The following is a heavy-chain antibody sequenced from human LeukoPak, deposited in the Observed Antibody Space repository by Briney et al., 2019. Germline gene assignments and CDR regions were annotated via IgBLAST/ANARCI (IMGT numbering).Heavy chain of an antibody. D-gene: IGHD3-9*01. CDR1: GFTFSSYS. CDR3: ARAVLTGYFYYYYYMDV. J-gene: IGHJ6*03. V-gene: IGHV3-48*01. Sequence: GGSLRLSCAASGFTFSSYSMNWVRQAPGKGLEWVSYISSSSSTIYYADSVKGRFTISRDNAKNSLYLQMNSLRAEDTAVYYCARAVLTGYFYYYYYMDVWGKGTTVTVSS. CDR2: ISSSSSTI.